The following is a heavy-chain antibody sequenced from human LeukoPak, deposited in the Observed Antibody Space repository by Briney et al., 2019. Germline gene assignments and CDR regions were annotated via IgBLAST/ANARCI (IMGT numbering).Heavy chain of an antibody. D-gene: IGHD2-2*01. CDR1: GYSISSSNW. J-gene: IGHJ3*02. CDR3: ARNLPGYCSSTSCTTGAFDI. CDR2: IYYSGSI. Sequence: SDTLSLTCAVSGYSISSSNWWGWIRQPPGKGLEWIGYIYYSGSIYYNPSLKSRVTMSVDTSKNQFSRKLSSVTAVDTAVYYCARNLPGYCSSTSCTTGAFDIWGQGTMVTVSS. V-gene: IGHV4-28*05.